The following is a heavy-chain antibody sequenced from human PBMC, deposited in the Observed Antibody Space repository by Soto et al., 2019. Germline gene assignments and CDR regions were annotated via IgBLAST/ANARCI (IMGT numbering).Heavy chain of an antibody. Sequence: GGSLRLSCVASGFAFSDHYMDWVRQAPGKGLEWVGRTRNKANSYTTEYAASVKGRFTISRDDSKNSLYLQMNSLKTEDTAVYYCARGGYCSRASCYTDSYAMDVGGRGTTVTVSS. CDR3: ARGGYCSRASCYTDSYAMDV. J-gene: IGHJ6*02. CDR1: GFAFSDHY. D-gene: IGHD2-2*02. V-gene: IGHV3-72*01. CDR2: TRNKANSYTT.